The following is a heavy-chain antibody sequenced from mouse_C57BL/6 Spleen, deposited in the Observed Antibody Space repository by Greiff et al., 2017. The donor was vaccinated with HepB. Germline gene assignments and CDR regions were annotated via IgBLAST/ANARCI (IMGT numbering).Heavy chain of an antibody. D-gene: IGHD3-1*01. CDR2: INPNNGGT. CDR1: GYTFTDYN. J-gene: IGHJ4*01. V-gene: IGHV1-18*01. CDR3: AIRGYAGFFYYAMDY. Sequence: EVQLQQSGPELVKPGASVKIPCKASGYTFTDYNMDWVKQSHGKSLEWIGDINPNNGGTIYNQKFKGKATLTVDKSSSTAYMELRSLTSEDTAVYYCAIRGYAGFFYYAMDYWGQGTSVTVSS.